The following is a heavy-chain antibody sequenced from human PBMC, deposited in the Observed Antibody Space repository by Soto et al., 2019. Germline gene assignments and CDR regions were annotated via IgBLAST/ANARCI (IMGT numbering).Heavy chain of an antibody. D-gene: IGHD2-2*03. CDR3: ARDSVGYCSRTRCYGQGYFDY. J-gene: IGHJ4*02. Sequence: ASVKVSCKASGYTFTDYYIHWVRQAPGQGVEWMGWINPISGGTNYAQKFQGRVTMTRDTSITTTYMELSRLTSDDTAVYYCARDSVGYCSRTRCYGQGYFDYWGQGALVTGSA. CDR1: GYTFTDYY. V-gene: IGHV1-2*02. CDR2: INPISGGT.